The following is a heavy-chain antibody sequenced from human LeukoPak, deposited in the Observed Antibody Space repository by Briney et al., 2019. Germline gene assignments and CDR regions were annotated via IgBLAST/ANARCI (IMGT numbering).Heavy chain of an antibody. V-gene: IGHV3-53*01. CDR1: GFTLSTYY. Sequence: GGSLRLSCAASGFTLSTYYMTWVRQAPGKGLEWVSVIYSGVSTYYADSVNGRFTVSRDNSKTTLYLQMNSLRAEDTAMYYCARGLGYCTSTTCLLPFDYWGQGTLVTVSS. CDR2: IYSGVST. D-gene: IGHD2-2*01. CDR3: ARGLGYCTSTTCLLPFDY. J-gene: IGHJ4*02.